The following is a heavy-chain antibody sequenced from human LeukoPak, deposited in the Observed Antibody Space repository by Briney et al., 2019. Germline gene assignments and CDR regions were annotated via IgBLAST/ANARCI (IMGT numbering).Heavy chain of an antibody. CDR3: ARDHGYFGMDV. J-gene: IGHJ6*02. CDR1: GGSIGNYY. CDR2: TSYSGNT. Sequence: SETLSLTCIVSGGSIGNYYWNWIRQPPGKGLEWIGYTSYSGNTIYNPSLKSRVTISIDPFKNQLSLKVTSVTAADTAVHYCARDHGYFGMDVWGQGTTVTISS. V-gene: IGHV4-59*01.